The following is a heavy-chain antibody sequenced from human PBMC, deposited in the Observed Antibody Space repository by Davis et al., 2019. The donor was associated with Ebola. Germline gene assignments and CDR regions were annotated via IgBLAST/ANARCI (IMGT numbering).Heavy chain of an antibody. D-gene: IGHD1-26*01. J-gene: IGHJ6*04. CDR1: GDSMSSYY. CDR3: ARSQLLFDRYGMDV. CDR2: IYYSGST. V-gene: IGHV4-59*01. Sequence: MPSETLSLTCNVSGDSMSSYYWTWIRQPPGKGLEWIGYIYYSGSTNYNPSLKSRVTISVDTSKNQFSLKLSSVTAADTAVYYCARSQLLFDRYGMDVWGKGTTVTVSS.